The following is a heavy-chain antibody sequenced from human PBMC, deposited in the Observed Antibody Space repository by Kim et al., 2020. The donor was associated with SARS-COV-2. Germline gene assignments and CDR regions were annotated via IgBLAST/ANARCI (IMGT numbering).Heavy chain of an antibody. J-gene: IGHJ5*01. Sequence: GGSLRLSCGASGFSLSTCAMSWVRQAPGKGLEWVSSIGGSGDVTFYADSVKGRFTSSRDRSKNTLDLQMNSLRDEDTAIYYCAKNPRDFWTGFTLYFDN. CDR1: GFSLSTCA. CDR2: IGGSGDVT. D-gene: IGHD3-3*01. CDR3: AKNPRDFWTGFTLYFDN. V-gene: IGHV3-23*01.